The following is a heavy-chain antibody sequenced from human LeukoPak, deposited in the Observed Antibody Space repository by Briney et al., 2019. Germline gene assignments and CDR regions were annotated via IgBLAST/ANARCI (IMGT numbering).Heavy chain of an antibody. CDR1: SGSFSGYY. Sequence: SETLSLTCAVYSGSFSGYYWSWIRQPPGKGLEWVGEISHSGSTNYNPSLMSRVTISVDTSKNQFSLKLSSVTAADTAVYYCARQVYSYGYYFGYWGQGTLVTVSS. D-gene: IGHD5-18*01. CDR2: ISHSGST. J-gene: IGHJ4*02. V-gene: IGHV4-34*01. CDR3: ARQVYSYGYYFGY.